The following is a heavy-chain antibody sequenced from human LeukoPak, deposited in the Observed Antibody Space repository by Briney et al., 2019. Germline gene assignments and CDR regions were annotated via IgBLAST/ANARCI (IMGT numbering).Heavy chain of an antibody. D-gene: IGHD3-22*01. J-gene: IGHJ4*02. CDR1: GGTFSSYA. V-gene: IGHV1-69*13. Sequence: ASVKVSCKASGGTFSSYAISWVRQAPGRGLEWMGVIIPIFGTANYAQKFQGRVTITADESTSTAYMELSSLRSEDTAVYYCVRDPTRANYYDSSGYNDYWGQGTLVTVSS. CDR3: VRDPTRANYYDSSGYNDY. CDR2: IIPIFGTA.